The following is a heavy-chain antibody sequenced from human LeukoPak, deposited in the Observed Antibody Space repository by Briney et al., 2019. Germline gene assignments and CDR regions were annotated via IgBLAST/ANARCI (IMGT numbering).Heavy chain of an antibody. Sequence: SETLSLTCAVYGGSFSGYYWSWIRQPPGKGLEWIGEINHSGSTDYNPSLKSRVTISVDTSKNQFSLKLSSVTAADTAVYYCARMHYYDSSGPYYYYYGMDVWGQGTTVTVSS. CDR3: ARMHYYDSSGPYYYYYGMDV. V-gene: IGHV4-34*01. J-gene: IGHJ6*02. D-gene: IGHD3-22*01. CDR1: GGSFSGYY. CDR2: INHSGST.